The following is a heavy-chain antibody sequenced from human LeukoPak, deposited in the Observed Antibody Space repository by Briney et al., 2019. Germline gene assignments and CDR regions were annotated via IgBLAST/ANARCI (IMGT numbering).Heavy chain of an antibody. CDR2: INWNGGST. Sequence: PGGSLRLSCAASGFTFDDYGMSWVRQAPGKGLEWVSGINWNGGSTGYADSVKGRFTISRDNAKNSLYLQMNSLRAEDTALYYCAKDGRSTERGGGAFDIWGQGTMVTVSS. D-gene: IGHD2-15*01. CDR3: AKDGRSTERGGGAFDI. V-gene: IGHV3-20*04. J-gene: IGHJ3*02. CDR1: GFTFDDYG.